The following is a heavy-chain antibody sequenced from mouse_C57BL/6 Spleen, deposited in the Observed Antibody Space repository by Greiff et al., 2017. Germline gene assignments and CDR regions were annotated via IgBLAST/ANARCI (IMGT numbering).Heavy chain of an antibody. Sequence: QVQLQQSGPELVKPGASVKISCKASGYAFSSSWMNWVKQRPGKGLEWIGRIYPGDGDTNYNGTFKGKATLTADKSYSTAYMLLSSRSSEDSAVYFCARSSSGYRAYCFDYWGQGTTLTVSS. D-gene: IGHD3-2*02. CDR1: GYAFSSSW. V-gene: IGHV1-82*01. CDR3: ARSSSGYRAYCFDY. J-gene: IGHJ2*01. CDR2: IYPGDGDT.